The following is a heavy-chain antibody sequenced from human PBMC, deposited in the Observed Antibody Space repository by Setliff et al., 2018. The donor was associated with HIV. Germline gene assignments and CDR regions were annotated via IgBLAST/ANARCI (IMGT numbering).Heavy chain of an antibody. CDR3: ARGGYYYYFGVDV. V-gene: IGHV4-59*08. J-gene: IGHJ6*02. CDR1: GGSISSHY. CDR2: IYYTGIP. D-gene: IGHD3-16*01. Sequence: SETLSLTCTVSGGSISSHYWSWIRQPPGKGLEWVGLIYYTGIPTYNPSLSSRVTISVDTSKNQFSLKLSSVTAADTAVYYCARGGYYYYFGVDVWGQGTTVTVSS.